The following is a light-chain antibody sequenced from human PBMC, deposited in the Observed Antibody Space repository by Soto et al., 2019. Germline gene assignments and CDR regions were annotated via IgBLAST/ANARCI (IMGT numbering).Light chain of an antibody. Sequence: DIQMTQSPSAMSASVGDRVTITCRASQGINDNLAWFQQKPGQVPKRLIYGAFSLQRGVPSRFSGSGSGTEFTLTISSLQPEDFAIYYCQQYINYPWTFGQGTKVDIK. V-gene: IGKV1-17*03. CDR3: QQYINYPWT. CDR2: GAF. J-gene: IGKJ1*01. CDR1: QGINDN.